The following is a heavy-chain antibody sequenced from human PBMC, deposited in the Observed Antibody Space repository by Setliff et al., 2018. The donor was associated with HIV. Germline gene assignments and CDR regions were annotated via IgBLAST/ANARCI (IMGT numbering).Heavy chain of an antibody. D-gene: IGHD2-21*01. V-gene: IGHV1-2*06. Sequence: ASVKVSCKASGYTFNSNYMHWVRQAPGQGLQWMGRINPDNSLTTYAEYFEGRVTLTRDTSTNTAYMELRRLRSDDTAIYFCARNKIGWDTYSVVNYFDPWGQGTLVTVSS. J-gene: IGHJ5*02. CDR1: GYTFNSNY. CDR3: ARNKIGWDTYSVVNYFDP. CDR2: INPDNSLT.